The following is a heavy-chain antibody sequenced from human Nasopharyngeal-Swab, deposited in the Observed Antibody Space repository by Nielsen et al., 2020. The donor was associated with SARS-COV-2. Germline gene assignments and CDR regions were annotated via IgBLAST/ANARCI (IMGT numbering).Heavy chain of an antibody. CDR2: IYYRGST. Sequence: SDTLSLTCTVSGGSISSSSYYWGWIRQPPGKGLAWIGSIYYRGSTYYNPSLKSRVTISVDTSKNQFSLKLSSVTAADTAVYYCARQFYDFWSGYPYYGMDVWGQGTTVTVSS. V-gene: IGHV4-39*01. CDR1: GGSISSSSYY. J-gene: IGHJ6*02. CDR3: ARQFYDFWSGYPYYGMDV. D-gene: IGHD3-3*01.